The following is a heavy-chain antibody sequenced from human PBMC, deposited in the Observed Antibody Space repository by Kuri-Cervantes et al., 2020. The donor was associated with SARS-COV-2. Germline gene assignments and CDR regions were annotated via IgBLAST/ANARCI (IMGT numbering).Heavy chain of an antibody. CDR1: GYTFSGYY. Sequence: GGSLRLSCAASGYTFSGYYMHWVRQAPGQGLEWMGWINPNNGGTNYAQKFQGRVTMTRDTSISTAYMELSSLRSDDTAVYYCARGAVGATSLGAFDIWGQGTMVTVSS. J-gene: IGHJ3*02. D-gene: IGHD1-26*01. V-gene: IGHV1-2*02. CDR3: ARGAVGATSLGAFDI. CDR2: INPNNGGT.